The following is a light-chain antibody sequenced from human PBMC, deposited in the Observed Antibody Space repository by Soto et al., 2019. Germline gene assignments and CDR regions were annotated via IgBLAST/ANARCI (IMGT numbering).Light chain of an antibody. Sequence: VMTQSPATLSVSPGESATLSCRASQSISSNKLAWYQQKPGQAPRLLLFGVSNRATGIPARFSGSGSGKALSLTISTLQSEDFAVYYFKQYDYWHRTFGRGTKVDIX. V-gene: IGKV3-15*01. CDR1: QSISSN. CDR2: GVS. J-gene: IGKJ1*01. CDR3: KQYDYWHRT.